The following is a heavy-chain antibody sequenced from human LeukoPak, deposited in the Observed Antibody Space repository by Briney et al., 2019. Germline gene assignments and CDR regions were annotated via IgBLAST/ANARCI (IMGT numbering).Heavy chain of an antibody. Sequence: AASVKVSCKASGYSFTGYYMHWVRQAPGQGLEWMGWINPNSGGTNYAQKFQGRVTMTRDTSISTAYMELSRLRSDDTAVYYCASSITMIVGKIDYWGQGTLVTVSS. CDR2: INPNSGGT. V-gene: IGHV1-2*02. CDR3: ASSITMIVGKIDY. D-gene: IGHD3-22*01. J-gene: IGHJ4*02. CDR1: GYSFTGYY.